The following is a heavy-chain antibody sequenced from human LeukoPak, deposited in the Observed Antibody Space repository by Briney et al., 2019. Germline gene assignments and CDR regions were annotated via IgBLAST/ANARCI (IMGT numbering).Heavy chain of an antibody. V-gene: IGHV3-23*01. Sequence: GGSLRLSCAASGFTFSSYAMSWVRQAPGKWLEWVSAISGSGGSTYYADSVKGRFTISRDNYKNTLYLQMNSLRDEDTAVYYCAKGGSSSWPPSPIDYWGQGTLVTVSS. CDR2: ISGSGGST. J-gene: IGHJ4*02. D-gene: IGHD6-13*01. CDR1: GFTFSSYA. CDR3: AKGGSSSWPPSPIDY.